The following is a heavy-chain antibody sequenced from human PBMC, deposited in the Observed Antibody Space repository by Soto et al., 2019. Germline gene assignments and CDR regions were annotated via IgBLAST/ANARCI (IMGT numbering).Heavy chain of an antibody. D-gene: IGHD2-15*01. CDR2: IWYDGSNK. CDR3: ARDPPKHCSGGSCYSAYYYYGMDV. Sequence: GGSLRLSCAASGFTFSSYGMHWVRQAPGKGLEWVAVIWYDGSNKYYADSVKGRFTISRENSKNTLYLQMNSLGAEDTAVYYCARDPPKHCSGGSCYSAYYYYGMDVWGQGTTVTVSS. CDR1: GFTFSSYG. V-gene: IGHV3-33*01. J-gene: IGHJ6*02.